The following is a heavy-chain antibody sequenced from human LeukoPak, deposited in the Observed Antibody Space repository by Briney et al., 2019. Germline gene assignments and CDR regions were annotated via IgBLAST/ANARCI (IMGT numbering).Heavy chain of an antibody. J-gene: IGHJ3*02. D-gene: IGHD3-22*01. CDR3: ATYYYDSSGPYDAFDI. CDR2: IRYDGSKE. V-gene: IGHV3-30*02. CDR1: GFTFSSSG. Sequence: GGSLRLSCVASGFTFSSSGMHWVRQAPDKGLEWVAFIRYDGSKEYYADSVKGRFTISRDNSKNTLYLQMNSLRVEDTAVYHCATYYYDSSGPYDAFDIWGQGTMVTVSS.